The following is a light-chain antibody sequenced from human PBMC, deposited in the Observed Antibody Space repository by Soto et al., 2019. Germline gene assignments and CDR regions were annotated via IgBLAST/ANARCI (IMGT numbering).Light chain of an antibody. CDR3: QQYNNWPPWT. Sequence: EIVLTQSTGTLSLSPGERAALSCRAIQSITNNYLAWYQQKPGQAPRLLIYAASTRATGIPARFSGSGSGTEFTLTISSLQSEDFALYYCQQYNNWPPWTFGQGTKVDI. V-gene: IGKV3-15*01. CDR1: QSITNN. CDR2: AAS. J-gene: IGKJ1*01.